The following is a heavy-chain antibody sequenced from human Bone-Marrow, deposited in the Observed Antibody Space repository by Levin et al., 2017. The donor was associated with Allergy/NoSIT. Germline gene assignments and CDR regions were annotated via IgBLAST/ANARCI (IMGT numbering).Heavy chain of an antibody. CDR3: ARGVVPAAIWFDP. J-gene: IGHJ5*02. CDR2: INPNSGGT. V-gene: IGHV1-2*04. CDR1: GYTFTGYY. Sequence: ASVKVSCKASGYTFTGYYMHWVRQAPGQGLEWMGWINPNSGGTNYAQKFQGWVTMTRDTSISTAYMELSRLRSDDTAVYYCARGVVPAAIWFDPWGQGTLVTVSS. D-gene: IGHD2-2*01.